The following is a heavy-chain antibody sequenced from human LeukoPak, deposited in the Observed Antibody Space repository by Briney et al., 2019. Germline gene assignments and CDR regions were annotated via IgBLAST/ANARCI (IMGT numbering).Heavy chain of an antibody. D-gene: IGHD6-19*01. CDR1: GFTVSSNY. V-gene: IGHV3-53*01. Sequence: GGSLRLSCVASGFTVSSNYMSWVRQAPGKGLEWVSVIYSGGSTYYADSVKGRFTISRDNSKNTLYLQMNSLRVEDMAVYYCARDYGVAEGYWGQGTLVTVSS. J-gene: IGHJ4*02. CDR2: IYSGGST. CDR3: ARDYGVAEGY.